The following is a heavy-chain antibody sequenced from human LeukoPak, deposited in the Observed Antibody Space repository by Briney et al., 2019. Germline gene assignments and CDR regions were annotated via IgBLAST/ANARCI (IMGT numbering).Heavy chain of an antibody. V-gene: IGHV3-74*01. CDR2: INSDGSST. CDR1: GFTFSSYW. CDR3: AREVGVLTRLGELSWDAFDI. J-gene: IGHJ3*02. D-gene: IGHD3-16*02. Sequence: GGSLTLSCAASGFTFSSYWMHWVSPPPGKGLVWVSRINSDGSSTSYADSVKGRFTISRDNAKNTLYLQMNSLRAEDTAVYYCAREVGVLTRLGELSWDAFDIWGQGTMVTVSS.